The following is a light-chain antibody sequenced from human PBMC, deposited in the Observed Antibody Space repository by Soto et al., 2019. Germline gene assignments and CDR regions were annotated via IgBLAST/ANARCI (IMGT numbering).Light chain of an antibody. Sequence: QSALTQPASVSGSPGQPITISCTGTSSDVGGHNYVSWYQQYPGKAPKVMIYEVTKRPSGVPDRFSGSKSGNTASLTVSGLRAEDEAYYYCSSYAGSNNVVFGGGTKLTVL. J-gene: IGLJ2*01. CDR1: SSDVGGHNY. V-gene: IGLV2-8*01. CDR3: SSYAGSNNVV. CDR2: EVT.